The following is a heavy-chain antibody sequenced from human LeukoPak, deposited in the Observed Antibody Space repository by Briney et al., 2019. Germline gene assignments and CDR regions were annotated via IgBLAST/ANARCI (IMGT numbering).Heavy chain of an antibody. V-gene: IGHV3-30*02. Sequence: GGSLRLSCAVSGFNLNSYDMHWVRQAPGKGLEWVAVIRHDETNSFYAGSVQGRFTISRDTSKKLLYLQMNSLRVEDTAVYYCAKEYTPPSPLGELDSWGQGTLVTVSS. CDR1: GFNLNSYD. J-gene: IGHJ4*02. CDR3: AKEYTPPSPLGELDS. D-gene: IGHD2-2*02. CDR2: IRHDETNS.